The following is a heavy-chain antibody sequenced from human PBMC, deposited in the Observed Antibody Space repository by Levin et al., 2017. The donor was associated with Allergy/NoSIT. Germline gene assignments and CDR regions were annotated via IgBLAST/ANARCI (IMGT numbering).Heavy chain of an antibody. D-gene: IGHD6-13*01. CDR1: GFTFSNAW. CDR3: TTVVWDSSSPGVDY. J-gene: IGHJ4*02. CDR2: IKSKTDGGTT. V-gene: IGHV3-15*01. Sequence: GGSLRLSCAASGFTFSNAWMSWVRQAPGKGLEWVGRIKSKTDGGTTDYAAPVKGRFTISRDDSKNTLYLQMNSLKTEDTAVYYCTTVVWDSSSPGVDYWGQGTLVTVSS.